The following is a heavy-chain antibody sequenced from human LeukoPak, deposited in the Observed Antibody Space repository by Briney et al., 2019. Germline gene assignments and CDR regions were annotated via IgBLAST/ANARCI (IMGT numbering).Heavy chain of an antibody. V-gene: IGHV3-15*01. D-gene: IGHD3-10*01. CDR3: TTGYYYGSGSYHNFDY. Sequence: GGSLRLSCAASGFTFSNAWMSWVRQAPGKGLEWVGRIKSKTDGGTTGYAAPVKGRFTISRDDSKNTLYLQMNSLKTEDTAVYYCTTGYYYGSGSYHNFDYWGQGTLVTVSS. CDR1: GFTFSNAW. CDR2: IKSKTDGGTT. J-gene: IGHJ4*02.